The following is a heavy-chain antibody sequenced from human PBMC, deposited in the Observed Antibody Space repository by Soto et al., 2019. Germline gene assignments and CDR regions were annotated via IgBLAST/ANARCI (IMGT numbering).Heavy chain of an antibody. J-gene: IGHJ4*02. CDR1: GFTFSSYA. V-gene: IGHV3-30-3*01. D-gene: IGHD5-18*01. Sequence: GGSLRLSCAASGFTFSSYAMHWVRQAPGKGLEWVAVISYDGGNKYYADSVKGRFTISRDNSKNTLYLQMNSLRAEDTAVYYCARATCGYSYGRCYFDYWGQGTLVTVSS. CDR3: ARATCGYSYGRCYFDY. CDR2: ISYDGGNK.